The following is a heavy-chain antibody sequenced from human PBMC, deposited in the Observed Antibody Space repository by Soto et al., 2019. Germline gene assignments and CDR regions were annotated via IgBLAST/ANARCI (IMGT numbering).Heavy chain of an antibody. CDR2: VYYTGNT. CDR3: ARSVAVPGAHIDY. Sequence: PAETLSLTCSVSGGAIIGSYWIWGRHSPGKGLEWLGYVYYTGNTNYSPSLRSRVSISVDTSKNEFSLRLSSVTAADTAVYFCARSVAVPGAHIDYWGQGTQVTVSS. D-gene: IGHD6-19*01. V-gene: IGHV4-59*01. J-gene: IGHJ4*02. CDR1: GGAIIGSY.